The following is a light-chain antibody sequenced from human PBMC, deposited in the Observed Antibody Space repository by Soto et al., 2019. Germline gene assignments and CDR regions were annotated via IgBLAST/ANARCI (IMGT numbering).Light chain of an antibody. CDR3: QQYNNWPPIT. CDR1: QSVSSY. Sequence: IVLTQSPATLSLSPGERAPLSCRASQSVSSYLAWYQQKPGQAPRLLIYDASTRATGIPARFSGSGSGTEFTLTISSLQSEDFAVYYCQQYNNWPPITFGQGTRLEI. J-gene: IGKJ5*01. V-gene: IGKV3-15*01. CDR2: DAS.